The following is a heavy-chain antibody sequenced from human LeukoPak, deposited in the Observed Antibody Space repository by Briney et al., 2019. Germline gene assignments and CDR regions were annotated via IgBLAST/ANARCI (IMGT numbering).Heavy chain of an antibody. Sequence: GSLRLSCTVSGFTFSTYWMTWVRQAPGKGLEWVANIKQDGSEKYYVDSVKGRFTITRDNAKKALYLEMNSLRVEDTALYYCARENYYDSSGNDAFDVWGQGTMVTVSS. CDR1: GFTFSTYW. CDR3: ARENYYDSSGNDAFDV. V-gene: IGHV3-7*04. J-gene: IGHJ3*01. CDR2: IKQDGSEK. D-gene: IGHD3-22*01.